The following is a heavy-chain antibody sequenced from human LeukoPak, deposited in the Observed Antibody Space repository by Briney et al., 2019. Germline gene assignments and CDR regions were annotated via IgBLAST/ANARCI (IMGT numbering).Heavy chain of an antibody. CDR2: MNPNSGNT. CDR1: GGTFSSYA. CDR3: ARGRTSRRSYYYYMDV. V-gene: IGHV1-8*02. D-gene: IGHD1-14*01. J-gene: IGHJ6*03. Sequence: GASVKVSCKASGGTFSSYAISWVRQAPGQGLEWMGWMNPNSGNTGYAQKFQGRVTMTRNTSISTAYMELSSLRSEDTAVYYCARGRTSRRSYYYYMDVWGKGTTVTVSS.